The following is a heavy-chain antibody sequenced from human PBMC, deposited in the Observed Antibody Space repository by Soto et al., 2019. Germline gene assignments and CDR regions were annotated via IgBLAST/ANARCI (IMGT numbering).Heavy chain of an antibody. CDR2: IDPSDSYT. V-gene: IGHV5-10-1*01. J-gene: IGHJ5*02. CDR3: ARLPSSGREGGWFDP. Sequence: GESLKISCKGSGYSFTSYWISWVRQMPGKGLEWMGRIDPSDSYTNYSPSFQVHVTISADKSISTAYLQGSSMKASDTAMYYCARLPSSGREGGWFDPWGQGTLVTVSS. CDR1: GYSFTSYW. D-gene: IGHD6-19*01.